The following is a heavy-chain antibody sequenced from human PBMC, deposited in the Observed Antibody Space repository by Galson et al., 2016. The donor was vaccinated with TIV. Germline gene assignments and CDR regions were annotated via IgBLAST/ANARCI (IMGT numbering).Heavy chain of an antibody. CDR1: GYIFTTYY. J-gene: IGHJ4*02. D-gene: IGHD2-15*01. Sequence: SVKVSCKASGYIFTTYYIHWVRQAPGQGLEWMGMLNPSGVTTSYAEKFQDRVTMSMDTSTSTFYMELSSLTSEDTAIYYCSREKCSGFGFWGQGTRVTVSS. CDR2: LNPSGVTT. V-gene: IGHV1-46*01. CDR3: SREKCSGFGF.